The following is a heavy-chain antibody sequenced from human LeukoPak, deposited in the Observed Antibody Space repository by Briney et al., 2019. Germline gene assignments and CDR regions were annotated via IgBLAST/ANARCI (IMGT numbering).Heavy chain of an antibody. CDR1: GGSISSNY. J-gene: IGHJ4*01. CDR2: IYYSGTT. D-gene: IGHD6-19*01. Sequence: PSETLSLTCIVSGGSISSNYWSWIRQPPGKGLEWIGYIYYSGTTSYNASLKSRVTTSVDTSKNQFSLKLSSVTAADTAIYYCARDGRAGSLFAYWGQEPWSPSPQ. CDR3: ARDGRAGSLFAY. V-gene: IGHV4-59*01.